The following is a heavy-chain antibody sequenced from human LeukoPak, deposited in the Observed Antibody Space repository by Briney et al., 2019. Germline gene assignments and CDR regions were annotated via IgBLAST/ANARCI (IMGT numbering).Heavy chain of an antibody. J-gene: IGHJ4*02. CDR1: QFTFRTYA. V-gene: IGHV3-30*04. Sequence: GGSLRLSCETSQFTFRTYAVHWVRQAPGKGLEWVALITYDGSSKYYADSVRGRFSISRDNSKNTLYLEMNSLRRDDTAVYFCARVHTERASLPPFGHWGQGSLVTVSS. D-gene: IGHD1-26*01. CDR2: ITYDGSSK. CDR3: ARVHTERASLPPFGH.